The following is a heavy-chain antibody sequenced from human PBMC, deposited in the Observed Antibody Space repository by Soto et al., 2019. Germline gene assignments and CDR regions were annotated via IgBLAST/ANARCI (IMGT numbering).Heavy chain of an antibody. J-gene: IGHJ4*02. V-gene: IGHV3-64D*06. CDR3: VKELQGNSGAATVGX. CDR1: GFSFSTHS. CDR2: IINTGGNT. Sequence: GSLRLSCLASGFSFSTHSMFWIRQAPGKGLQYVSEIINTGGNTYYTDSVRGRLTISRDNSKITLFLQMTSLRTEETALYYCVKELQGNSGAATVGXWGPGTLLTVSX. D-gene: IGHD4-4*01.